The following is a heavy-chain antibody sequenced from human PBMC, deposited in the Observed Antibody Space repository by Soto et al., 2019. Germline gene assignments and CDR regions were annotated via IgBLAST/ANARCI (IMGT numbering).Heavy chain of an antibody. CDR2: IDPSDSYT. D-gene: IGHD3-22*01. V-gene: IGHV5-10-1*01. J-gene: IGHJ4*02. CDR3: ARQGYDSSGHTLDY. CDR1: GYSFTSYW. Sequence: SLKISGMASGYSFTSYWISWVRQMPGKGLEWMGRIDPSDSYTTYSPSFQGHVTISADKSISTAYLQWSSLKASDTAMYYCARQGYDSSGHTLDYWGQGTLVTVSS.